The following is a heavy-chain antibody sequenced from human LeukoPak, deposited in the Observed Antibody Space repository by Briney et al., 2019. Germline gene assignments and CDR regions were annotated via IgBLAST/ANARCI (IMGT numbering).Heavy chain of an antibody. J-gene: IGHJ4*02. CDR1: GGSISSSSSY. Sequence: SETLSLTCTVSGGSISSSSSYWGWIRQPPGKGLEWIGSIYYSGSTYYNPSLKSRVTISVDTSKNQFSLKLSSVTAANTAVYYCARVRRDGYRDFDYWGQGTLVTVSS. D-gene: IGHD5-24*01. CDR3: ARVRRDGYRDFDY. V-gene: IGHV4-39*07. CDR2: IYYSGST.